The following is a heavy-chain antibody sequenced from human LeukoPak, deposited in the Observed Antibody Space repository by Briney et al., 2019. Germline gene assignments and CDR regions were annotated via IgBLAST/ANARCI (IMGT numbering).Heavy chain of an antibody. CDR3: ARDAFSYCSSTSCYTIDY. Sequence: PGGSLGLSCAASGFTFSSYWMSWVRQAPGKGLEWVSSISSSSSYIYYADSVKGRFTISRDNAKNSLYLQMNSLRAEDTAVYYCARDAFSYCSSTSCYTIDYWGQGTLVTVSS. CDR2: ISSSSSYI. J-gene: IGHJ4*02. D-gene: IGHD2-2*02. V-gene: IGHV3-21*01. CDR1: GFTFSSYW.